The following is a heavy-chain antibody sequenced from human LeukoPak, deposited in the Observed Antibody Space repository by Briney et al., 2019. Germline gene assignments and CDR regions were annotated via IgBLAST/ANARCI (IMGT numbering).Heavy chain of an antibody. CDR2: IYYSGST. CDR1: GGSISSHY. CDR3: ARVHETYFDY. Sequence: SETLSLTCTVSGGSISSHYWSWIRQPPGKGLEWIGYIYYSGSTNYNPSLKSRVTISVDTSKNQFSLKLSSVTAADTAVYYCARVHETYFDYWGQGTLVTVSS. V-gene: IGHV4-59*11. J-gene: IGHJ4*02.